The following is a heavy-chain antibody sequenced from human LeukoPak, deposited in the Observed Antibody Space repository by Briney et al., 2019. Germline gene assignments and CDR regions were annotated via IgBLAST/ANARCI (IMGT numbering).Heavy chain of an antibody. D-gene: IGHD3-22*01. J-gene: IGHJ3*02. CDR3: AREYYDSSGPHDAFDI. CDR2: ISSSSSYI. V-gene: IGHV3-21*01. Sequence: NPGGSLRLSCAASGFTFSSYSMNWVRQAPGKGLEWVSSISSSSSYIYYADSVKGRFTISRDNAKNSLYLQMNSLRAEDTAVYYCAREYYDSSGPHDAFDIWGQGTMVTVSS. CDR1: GFTFSSYS.